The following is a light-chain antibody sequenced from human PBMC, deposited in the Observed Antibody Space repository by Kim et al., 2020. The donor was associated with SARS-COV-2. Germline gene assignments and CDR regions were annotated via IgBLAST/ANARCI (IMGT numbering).Light chain of an antibody. CDR1: QRLNSN. J-gene: IGKJ1*01. CDR3: QQYNDWPT. Sequence: EIVMTQSPATLSVSPGERATLSCRASQRLNSNLAWYQQKPGQPPRLLIYAASTRATGIPARFSGSGTATEFTLTISSLRSEDFAVYYCQQYNDWPTFGQGTKVDIK. V-gene: IGKV3-15*01. CDR2: AAS.